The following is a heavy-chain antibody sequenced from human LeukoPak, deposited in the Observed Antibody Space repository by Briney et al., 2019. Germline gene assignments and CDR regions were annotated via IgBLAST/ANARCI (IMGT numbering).Heavy chain of an antibody. Sequence: ASVKVSCKASGYTFTGYYMHWVRQAPGQGLEWMGWIDPNSGGTNYAQRFQGRVTMTRDTSISTAYMELSRLRSDDTAVYYCARDQAKLSSSSYLYGMDVWGQGTTVTVSS. V-gene: IGHV1-2*02. CDR2: IDPNSGGT. J-gene: IGHJ6*02. CDR1: GYTFTGYY. D-gene: IGHD6-6*01. CDR3: ARDQAKLSSSSYLYGMDV.